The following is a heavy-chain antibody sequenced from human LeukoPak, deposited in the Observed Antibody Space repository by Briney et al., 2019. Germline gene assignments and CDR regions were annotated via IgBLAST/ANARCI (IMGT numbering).Heavy chain of an antibody. J-gene: IGHJ4*02. D-gene: IGHD2-15*01. Sequence: ASVKVSCKASGYTFTSYDINWVRQATGQGLEWMGWMNPNSGNTGYAQKFQGRITITRNTSISTAYMELSSLRSDATAVYYRARDPELGYCSGGSCGSDYWGQGTLVTVSS. CDR3: ARDPELGYCSGGSCGSDY. CDR2: MNPNSGNT. V-gene: IGHV1-8*03. CDR1: GYTFTSYD.